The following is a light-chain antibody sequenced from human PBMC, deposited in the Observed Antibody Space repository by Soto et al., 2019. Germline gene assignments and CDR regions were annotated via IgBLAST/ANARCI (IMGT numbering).Light chain of an antibody. CDR2: WAP. CDR1: QSVLYSSNNKNY. Sequence: DIVMTQSPDSLAVSLGERATINCKSSQSVLYSSNNKNYLAWYQQKPGQPPKLLIYWAPTRESGVPDRYSGSGSRTDFTLTISSLQAEEVAVDYCQQYYSTPYTFGQATKLEIK. J-gene: IGKJ2*01. V-gene: IGKV4-1*01. CDR3: QQYYSTPYT.